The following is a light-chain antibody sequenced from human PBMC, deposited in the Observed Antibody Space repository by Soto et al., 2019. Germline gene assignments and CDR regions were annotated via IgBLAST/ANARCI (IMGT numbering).Light chain of an antibody. CDR2: EVN. CDR1: SSDVGGYNY. Sequence: QSALTQPASVSGSPGQSITISCTGTSSDVGGYNYVSWYQQHPGKAPKLMIYEVNYRSSGVSNRFSGSKSGKTASLTISGLQAEDEADYYSSSYRSSTTPYVFGTGTKLTVL. V-gene: IGLV2-14*01. CDR3: SSYRSSTTPYV. J-gene: IGLJ1*01.